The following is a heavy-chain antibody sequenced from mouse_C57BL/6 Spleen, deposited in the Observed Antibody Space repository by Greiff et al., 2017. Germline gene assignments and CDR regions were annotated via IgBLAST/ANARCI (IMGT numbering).Heavy chain of an antibody. Sequence: DVKLVESGEGLVKPGGSLKLSCAASGFTFSSYAMSWVRQTPEKRLEWVAYISSGGDYIYYADTVKGRFTISRDNARNTLYLQMSSLKSEDTAMYYCTRDRGSGDLAYWGQGTLVTVSA. CDR2: ISSGGDYI. CDR1: GFTFSSYA. CDR3: TRDRGSGDLAY. D-gene: IGHD3-2*02. J-gene: IGHJ3*01. V-gene: IGHV5-9-1*02.